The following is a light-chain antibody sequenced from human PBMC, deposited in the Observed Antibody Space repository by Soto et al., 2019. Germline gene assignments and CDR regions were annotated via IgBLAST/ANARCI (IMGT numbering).Light chain of an antibody. CDR1: SSEVGGYNY. CDR3: NSYAASGNLCV. J-gene: IGLJ3*02. V-gene: IGLV2-8*01. Sequence: QSALTQPPSASGSHGRSVTISCTGTSSEVGGYNYVSWYQQHPGKAPKLMIHEVTQRPSGVPNRFSGSKSGNTASLTVSGLQAEDEADYYCNSYAASGNLCVFGGGTKLTVL. CDR2: EVT.